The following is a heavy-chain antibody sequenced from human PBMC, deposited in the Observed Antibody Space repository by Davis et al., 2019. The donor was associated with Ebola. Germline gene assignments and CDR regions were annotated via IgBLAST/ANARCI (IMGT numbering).Heavy chain of an antibody. J-gene: IGHJ5*02. Sequence: MPSETLSLTCTVSGGSISSYYWSWIRQPPGKGLEWIGYIYYSGSTNYNPSLKSQVTISVDTSKNQFSLKLSSVTAADTAVYYCARTSYDFWSGYYTGNWFDPWGQGTLVTVSS. CDR1: GGSISSYY. V-gene: IGHV4-59*01. CDR2: IYYSGST. D-gene: IGHD3-3*01. CDR3: ARTSYDFWSGYYTGNWFDP.